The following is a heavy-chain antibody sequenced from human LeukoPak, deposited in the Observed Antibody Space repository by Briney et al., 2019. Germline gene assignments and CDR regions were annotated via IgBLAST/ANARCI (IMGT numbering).Heavy chain of an antibody. CDR2: IYYSGSA. CDR3: ARATRDLEGATDY. CDR1: GGSISSYY. Sequence: PSETLSLTCTVSGGSISSYYWSWIRQPPGKGLEWIGYIYYSGSANYNPSPKSRVTISVDTSKNQFSLKLSSVTAADTAVYYCARATRDLEGATDYWGQGTLVTVSS. J-gene: IGHJ4*02. D-gene: IGHD1-26*01. V-gene: IGHV4-59*01.